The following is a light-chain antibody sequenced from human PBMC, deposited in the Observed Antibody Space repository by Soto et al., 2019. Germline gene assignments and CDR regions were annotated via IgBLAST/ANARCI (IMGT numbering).Light chain of an antibody. CDR3: QQRSSWPLT. J-gene: IGKJ4*01. V-gene: IGKV3D-20*02. CDR1: QTISNTF. Sequence: PGERATLSRRASQTISNTFLAWYQQRPGQAPRLLIYGASGRAAGIPDRFSGSGSGTDFTLSISRLEPEDFAVYYCQQRSSWPLTFGGGTKVDIK. CDR2: GAS.